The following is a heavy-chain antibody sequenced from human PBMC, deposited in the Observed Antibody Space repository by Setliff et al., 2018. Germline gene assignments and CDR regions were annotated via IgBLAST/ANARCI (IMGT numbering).Heavy chain of an antibody. D-gene: IGHD5-12*01. CDR3: ARRLSGLRGFGY. Sequence: LSLTCAVSGYSISSGYYWGWIRQPPGKGLEWIGSIYHSGSTYYNPSLKSRVIISVDTSKNQFSLKLSSVTAADTAVYYCARRLSGLRGFGYWGQGTLVTVSS. V-gene: IGHV4-38-2*01. CDR2: IYHSGST. CDR1: GYSISSGYY. J-gene: IGHJ4*02.